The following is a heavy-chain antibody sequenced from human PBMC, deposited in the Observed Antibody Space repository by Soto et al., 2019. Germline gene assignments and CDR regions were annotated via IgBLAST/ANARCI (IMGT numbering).Heavy chain of an antibody. D-gene: IGHD2-21*01. J-gene: IGHJ4*02. CDR1: GFTFRTYW. CDR3: VRETGGDGYNY. V-gene: IGHV3-74*01. Sequence: GGSLRLSCATSGFTFRTYWMHWVRQAPGKGLVWVSRISTDGSSADYADSVKGRFTISRDNAKNTLYLQMSSLRAEDTAVYYCVRETGGDGYNYWGQGTLVTVSS. CDR2: ISTDGSSA.